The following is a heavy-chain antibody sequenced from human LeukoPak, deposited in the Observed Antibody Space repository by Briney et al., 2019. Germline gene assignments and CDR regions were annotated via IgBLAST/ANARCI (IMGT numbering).Heavy chain of an antibody. Sequence: SETLSLTCTVSGGSVSSGSYYWSWIRQPPGKGLGWIGYIYYSGSTNYNPSLKSRVTISVDTSKNQFSLKLSSVTAADTAVYYCASLDQGSYPAFDYWGQGTLVTVSS. CDR3: ASLDQGSYPAFDY. CDR2: IYYSGST. CDR1: GGSVSSGSYY. D-gene: IGHD1-26*01. V-gene: IGHV4-61*01. J-gene: IGHJ4*02.